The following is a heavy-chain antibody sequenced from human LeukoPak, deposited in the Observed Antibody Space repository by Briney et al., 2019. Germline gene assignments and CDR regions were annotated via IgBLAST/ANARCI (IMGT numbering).Heavy chain of an antibody. Sequence: SETLSLTCTVVSGGSISSSSYYWGWIRQPPGKGLEWIGSFYYSGSTYYNPSLKSRVTISVDTSKNQFSLKLSSVTAADTAVYYCARGSGWYGYYYYYMDVWGKGTTVTVSS. CDR1: GGSISSSSYY. D-gene: IGHD6-19*01. V-gene: IGHV4-39*07. J-gene: IGHJ6*03. CDR3: ARGSGWYGYYYYYMDV. CDR2: FYYSGST.